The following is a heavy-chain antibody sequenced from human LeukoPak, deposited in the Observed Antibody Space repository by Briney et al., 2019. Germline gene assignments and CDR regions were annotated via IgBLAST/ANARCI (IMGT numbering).Heavy chain of an antibody. V-gene: IGHV1-69*13. CDR2: IIPIFGTA. D-gene: IGHD3-10*01. J-gene: IGHJ6*02. CDR1: GGTFSSYA. Sequence: SVKVSCKASGGTFSSYAISWVRQAPGQGLEWMGGIIPIFGTANYAQKFQGRVTITADESTSTAYMELSSLRSEDTAVYYCARDLPEGMGLLGTMDVWGQGTTVTVS. CDR3: ARDLPEGMGLLGTMDV.